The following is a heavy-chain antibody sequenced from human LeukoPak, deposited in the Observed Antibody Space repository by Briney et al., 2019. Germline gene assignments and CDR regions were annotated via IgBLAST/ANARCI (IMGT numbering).Heavy chain of an antibody. Sequence: GGSLRLSCAASGFTVSSNYMSWVRQAPGKGLEWVSVIYSGGSTYYADSVKGRFTISRDNSKNTLYLQMNSLRAEDTAVYYCARADYGGNLHAFDIWGQGTMVTVSS. J-gene: IGHJ3*02. CDR3: ARADYGGNLHAFDI. CDR2: IYSGGST. V-gene: IGHV3-66*01. D-gene: IGHD4-23*01. CDR1: GFTVSSNY.